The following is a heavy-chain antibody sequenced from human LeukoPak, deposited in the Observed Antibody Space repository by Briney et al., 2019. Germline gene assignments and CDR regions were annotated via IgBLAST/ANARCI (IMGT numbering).Heavy chain of an antibody. CDR3: ARDPGIAAARYGMDV. V-gene: IGHV3-33*01. CDR1: GFTFSNNG. J-gene: IGHJ6*02. Sequence: GGSLRLSCAASGFTFSNNGMHWVRQAPGKGLEWVAVIWYDGSNKYYADSVKGRFTISRDNSKNTLYLQMNGLRAEDTAVYYCARDPGIAAARYGMDVWGQGTTVTVSS. D-gene: IGHD6-13*01. CDR2: IWYDGSNK.